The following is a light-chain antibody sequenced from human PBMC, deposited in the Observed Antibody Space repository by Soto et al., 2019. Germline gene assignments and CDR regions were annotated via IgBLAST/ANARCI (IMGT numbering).Light chain of an antibody. V-gene: IGLV6-57*01. CDR1: SGSIASNY. J-gene: IGLJ3*02. CDR3: QSYDSSNQV. Sequence: NFMLTQPHSVSGSPGQTVTISCTRISGSIASNYVQWYQQRPGSSPTTVIYEDNQRPSGVPDRFSGSIDSSSNSASLTISGLETEDAADYCCQSYDSSNQVFGGGTKLTVL. CDR2: EDN.